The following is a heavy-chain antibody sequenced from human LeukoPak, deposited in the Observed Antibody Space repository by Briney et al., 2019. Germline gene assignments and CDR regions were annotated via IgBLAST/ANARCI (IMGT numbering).Heavy chain of an antibody. V-gene: IGHV3-23*01. D-gene: IGHD1-26*01. J-gene: IGHJ4*02. CDR2: ISGSGGST. CDR3: AKEGARVGATTWYDY. CDR1: GFTFSSYA. Sequence: GGSLRLSCAASGFTFSSYAMSWVRQAPGKGLEWVSGISGSGGSTSYADFVKGRFTISRDNSKNTLYLQMNSLRAQDTAVYYWAKEGARVGATTWYDYWGQGTLVTVSS.